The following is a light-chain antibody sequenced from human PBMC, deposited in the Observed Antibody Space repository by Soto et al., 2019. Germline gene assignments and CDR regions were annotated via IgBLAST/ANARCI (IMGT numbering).Light chain of an antibody. CDR2: DAS. V-gene: IGKV1-5*01. J-gene: IGKJ1*01. CDR3: QQYNTHSHTWT. Sequence: EIQMNMSPSTLSASLGDRVTITCRASQTISNWLAWYQQKPGKAPKLLIYDASSLESGVPSRFSGSGSGTEFTLTISTLQREDFATYYCQQYNTHSHTWTFGQGTKVDIK. CDR1: QTISNW.